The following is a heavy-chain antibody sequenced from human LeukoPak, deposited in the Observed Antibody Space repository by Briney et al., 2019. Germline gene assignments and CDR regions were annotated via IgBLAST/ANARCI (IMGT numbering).Heavy chain of an antibody. V-gene: IGHV4-30-2*01. CDR3: ARRYCTNGVCPLDI. CDR2: IYHSGST. J-gene: IGHJ3*02. D-gene: IGHD2-8*01. CDR1: GGSISSGGYS. Sequence: SQTLSLTCAVSGGSISSGGYSWSWIRQPPGKGLEWIGYIYHSGSTYYNPSLKSRVTISVDRSKNQFSLKLSSVTAADTAVYYCARRYCTNGVCPLDIWGQGTIVTVSS.